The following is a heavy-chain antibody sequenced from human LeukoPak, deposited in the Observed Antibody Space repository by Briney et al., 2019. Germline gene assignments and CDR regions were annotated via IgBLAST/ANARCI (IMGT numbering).Heavy chain of an antibody. V-gene: IGHV3-21*01. CDR1: GFTFSSDS. D-gene: IGHD1-26*01. Sequence: GGSLRLSCAASGFTFSSDSMNWVRQAPGKGLEWVSSISSSSSYIYYADSVKGRFTISRDNAKNSLYLQMNSLRAEDTAVYYCASAGIVGATGNDYWGQGTLVTVSS. CDR2: ISSSSSYI. J-gene: IGHJ4*02. CDR3: ASAGIVGATGNDY.